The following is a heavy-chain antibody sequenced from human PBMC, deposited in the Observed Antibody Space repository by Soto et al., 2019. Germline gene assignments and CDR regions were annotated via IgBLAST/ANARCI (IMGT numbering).Heavy chain of an antibody. Sequence: SETLSLTCAVSGYSISSGYYWGWIRQPPGKGLEWIGSIYHSGSTYYNPSLKSRVTISVDTSKNQFSLKLSSVTAADTAVYYCARGYSYGPLYYFDYWGQGTLVTVS. CDR3: ARGYSYGPLYYFDY. V-gene: IGHV4-38-2*01. D-gene: IGHD5-18*01. CDR2: IYHSGST. CDR1: GYSISSGYY. J-gene: IGHJ4*02.